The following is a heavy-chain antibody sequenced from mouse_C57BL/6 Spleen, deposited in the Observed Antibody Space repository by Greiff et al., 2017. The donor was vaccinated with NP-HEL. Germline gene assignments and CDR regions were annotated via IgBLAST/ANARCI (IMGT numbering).Heavy chain of an antibody. CDR2: IDPNSGGT. D-gene: IGHD3-2*02. Sequence: VKLQQPGAELVKPGASVKLSCKASGYTFTSYWMHWVKQRPGRGLEWIGRIDPNSGGTKYNEKFKSKATLTVDKPSSTAYMQLSSLTSEDSAVYDCARAVDSSGDGFDYWGQGTTLTVSS. J-gene: IGHJ2*01. CDR1: GYTFTSYW. V-gene: IGHV1-72*01. CDR3: ARAVDSSGDGFDY.